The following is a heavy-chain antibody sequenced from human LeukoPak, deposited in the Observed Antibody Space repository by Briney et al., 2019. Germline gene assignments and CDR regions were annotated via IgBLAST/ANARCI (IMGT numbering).Heavy chain of an antibody. CDR2: ISAYNGNT. CDR3: AREQNYYDSSGYYYEDY. J-gene: IGHJ4*02. D-gene: IGHD3-22*01. Sequence: ASVKVSCKASGYTFTSYGISWVRQAPGQGLEWMGWISAYNGNTNYAQKLQGRVTMTTDTSTSTAYMELRSLRSDDTAVYYCAREQNYYDSSGYYYEDYWGQGTLVTVSS. V-gene: IGHV1-18*01. CDR1: GYTFTSYG.